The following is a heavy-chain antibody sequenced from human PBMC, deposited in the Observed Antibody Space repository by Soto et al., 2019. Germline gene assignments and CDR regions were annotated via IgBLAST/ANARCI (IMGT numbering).Heavy chain of an antibody. D-gene: IGHD2-21*02. CDR3: ASPLGFSEDCGGDCYAFDI. CDR2: IIPIFGTA. Sequence: EASVKVSCKASGGTFSSYAISWVRQAPGQGLEWMGGIIPIFGTANYAQKFQGRVTITADESTSTAYMELSSLRSEDTAVYYCASPLGFSEDCGGDCYAFDIWGQGTMVTVSS. CDR1: GGTFSSYA. V-gene: IGHV1-69*13. J-gene: IGHJ3*02.